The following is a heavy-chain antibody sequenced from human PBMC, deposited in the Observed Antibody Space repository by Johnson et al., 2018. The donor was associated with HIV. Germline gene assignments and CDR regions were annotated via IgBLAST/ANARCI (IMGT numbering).Heavy chain of an antibody. CDR2: ISSSGNTI. CDR1: GFTFSDYY. Sequence: QVQLVESGGGLVKPGGSLRLSCAASGFTFSDYYMSWIRQAPGKGLEWVSYISSSGNTIYYADSVKGRFTISRDNAKNSLYLQMNSLRVEDTAVYYCATDVPSAPYYNAFDIWGQGTMVTVSS. V-gene: IGHV3-11*01. CDR3: ATDVPSAPYYNAFDI. J-gene: IGHJ3*02. D-gene: IGHD1-26*01.